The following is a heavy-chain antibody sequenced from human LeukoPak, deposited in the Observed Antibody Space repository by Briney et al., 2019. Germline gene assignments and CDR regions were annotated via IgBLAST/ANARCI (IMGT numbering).Heavy chain of an antibody. V-gene: IGHV4-39*07. D-gene: IGHD2-15*01. CDR1: GGSISSNEYY. CDR2: MYYSGST. Sequence: PSETLSLTCNVSGGSISSNEYYWGWIRQPPGKGLEWIANMYYSGSTYYNPSLKSRVTISIDTSKNQLSLKLSSVTAADTAVYYCARPRDCSGGSCYYDAFDIWGQGTMVTVSS. J-gene: IGHJ3*02. CDR3: ARPRDCSGGSCYYDAFDI.